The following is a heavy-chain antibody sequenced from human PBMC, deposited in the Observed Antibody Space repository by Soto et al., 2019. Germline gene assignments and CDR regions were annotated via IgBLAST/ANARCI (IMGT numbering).Heavy chain of an antibody. CDR1: GYSFTSYW. Sequence: LKISCKGSGYSFTSYWISWVRQMPGKGLEWMGRIDPSDSYTNYSPSFQGHVTISADKSISTAYLQWSSLKASDTAMYYCARHEEQLVAYGMDVWGQGTTVTVSS. CDR2: IDPSDSYT. V-gene: IGHV5-10-1*01. D-gene: IGHD6-6*01. J-gene: IGHJ6*02. CDR3: ARHEEQLVAYGMDV.